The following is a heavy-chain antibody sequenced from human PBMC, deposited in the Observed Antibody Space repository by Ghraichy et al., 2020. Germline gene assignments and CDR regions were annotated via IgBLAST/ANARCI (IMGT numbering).Heavy chain of an antibody. J-gene: IGHJ6*02. D-gene: IGHD3-9*01. Sequence: GGSLRLSCAASGFTFSSYGMHWVRQAPGKGLEWVAVISYDGSNKYYADSVKGRFTISRDNSKNTLYLQMNSLRAEDTAVYYCARNYYDILTGYYWSPYYYYYYGMDVWGQGTTVTVSS. CDR2: ISYDGSNK. CDR3: ARNYYDILTGYYWSPYYYYYYGMDV. CDR1: GFTFSSYG. V-gene: IGHV3-30*03.